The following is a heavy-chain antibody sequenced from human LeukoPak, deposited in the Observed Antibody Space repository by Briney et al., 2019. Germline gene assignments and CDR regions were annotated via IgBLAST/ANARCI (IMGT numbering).Heavy chain of an antibody. J-gene: IGHJ3*02. V-gene: IGHV3-20*04. CDR1: GFTFDDYG. D-gene: IGHD6-19*01. Sequence: PGGSLRLSCAASGFTFDDYGMSWVRQAPGKGLEWVSGINWNGGSTGYADSVKGRFTISRDNAKNSLYLQMNSLRAEDTALYYCARDVWVGYSSGWHDAFDIWGQGTMVTVSS. CDR2: INWNGGST. CDR3: ARDVWVGYSSGWHDAFDI.